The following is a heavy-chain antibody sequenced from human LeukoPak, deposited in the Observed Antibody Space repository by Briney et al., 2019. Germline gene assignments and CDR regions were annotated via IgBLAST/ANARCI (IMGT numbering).Heavy chain of an antibody. D-gene: IGHD3-22*01. V-gene: IGHV3-23*01. Sequence: PGGSLRLSCAASGFTFSNYAMNWVRQAPGKGLEWVSLIIGSSGATFYADSVKGRFTISRDHSKNTLYLQMNSLRDEDTAVYYCAIMHGYYDGTGYWVQWGQGTLVTVSS. CDR3: AIMHGYYDGTGYWVQ. J-gene: IGHJ1*01. CDR1: GFTFSNYA. CDR2: IIGSSGAT.